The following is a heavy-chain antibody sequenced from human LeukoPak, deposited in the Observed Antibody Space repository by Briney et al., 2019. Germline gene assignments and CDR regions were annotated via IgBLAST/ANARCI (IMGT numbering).Heavy chain of an antibody. Sequence: GGSLRLSCAASGFTFSNYWMQGVRQAPGEGLVWVSRISSDGSVTTYADSVKGRFTISRDNGKNTLHLQMNSLRAEDTAVYYCARDADGPGSLIDYWGQGTLVTVPS. CDR1: GFTFSNYW. CDR2: ISSDGSVT. V-gene: IGHV3-74*01. D-gene: IGHD2-8*01. J-gene: IGHJ4*02. CDR3: ARDADGPGSLIDY.